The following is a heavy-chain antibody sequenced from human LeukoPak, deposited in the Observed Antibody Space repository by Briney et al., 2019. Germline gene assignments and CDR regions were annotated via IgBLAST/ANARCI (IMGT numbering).Heavy chain of an antibody. D-gene: IGHD1-20*01. Sequence: GGSLRLSCAASGFTFSSYSMNWVRQAPGKGLEWVSSISSSSSYIYYADSVKGRFTISRDNAKNSLYLQMNSLGAEDTAVYYCARDALTSVSYWGQGTLVTVSS. CDR1: GFTFSSYS. J-gene: IGHJ4*02. V-gene: IGHV3-21*01. CDR2: ISSSSSYI. CDR3: ARDALTSVSY.